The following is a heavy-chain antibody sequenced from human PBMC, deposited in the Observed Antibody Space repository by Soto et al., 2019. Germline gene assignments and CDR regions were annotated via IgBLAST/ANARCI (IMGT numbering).Heavy chain of an antibody. J-gene: IGHJ3*02. V-gene: IGHV3-64*01. D-gene: IGHD3-3*01. CDR1: GFTFSSYA. Sequence: GGSLRLSCAASGFTFSSYAMHWVRQAPGKGLEYVSAISSNGGSTYYANSVKGRFTISRDNSKNTLYLQMGSLRAEDMAVYYCARLSGYAFDIWGQGTMVTVSS. CDR2: ISSNGGST. CDR3: ARLSGYAFDI.